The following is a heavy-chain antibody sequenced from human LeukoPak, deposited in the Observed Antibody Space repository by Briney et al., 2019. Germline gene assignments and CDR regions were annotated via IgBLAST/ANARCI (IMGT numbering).Heavy chain of an antibody. CDR1: GFTFSSSA. J-gene: IGHJ1*01. CDR3: ARTNDYGDYGV. CDR2: ISNNGGYT. D-gene: IGHD4-17*01. Sequence: GGSLRLSCAASGFTFSSSAMSWVRQAPGKGLEWVSAISNNGGYTYYADSVQGRFTISRDNAKNLLYLQMNSLRDEDTAVYYCARTNDYGDYGVWGQGTLVTVSS. V-gene: IGHV3-23*01.